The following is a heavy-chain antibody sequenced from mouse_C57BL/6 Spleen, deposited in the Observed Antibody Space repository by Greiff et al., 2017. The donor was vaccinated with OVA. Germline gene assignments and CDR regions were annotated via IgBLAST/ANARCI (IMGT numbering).Heavy chain of an antibody. D-gene: IGHD1-1*01. CDR1: GFTFSDYY. J-gene: IGHJ1*03. V-gene: IGHV5-16*01. Sequence: EVKVVESEGGLVQPGSSMKLSCTASGFTFSDYYMAWVRQVPEKGLEWVANINYDGSSTYYLDSLKSRFIISRDNAKNILYLQMSSLKSEDTATYYCARDRSDYYGSSLYFDVWGTGTTVTVSS. CDR3: ARDRSDYYGSSLYFDV. CDR2: INYDGSST.